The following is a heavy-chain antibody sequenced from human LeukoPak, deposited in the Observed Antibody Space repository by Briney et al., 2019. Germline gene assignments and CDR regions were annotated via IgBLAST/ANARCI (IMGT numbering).Heavy chain of an antibody. J-gene: IGHJ4*02. D-gene: IGHD2-15*01. V-gene: IGHV4-31*03. CDR2: IYYSGST. CDR3: AREARERYCSGGSCHGNRMFDY. Sequence: SETLSLTCTVSGGSISSGGYYWSWIRQHPGKGLEWIGYIYYSGSTYYNPSLKSRVTISVDTSKNQFSLKLSSVTAADTAVYYCAREARERYCSGGSCHGNRMFDYWGQGTLVTVSS. CDR1: GGSISSGGYY.